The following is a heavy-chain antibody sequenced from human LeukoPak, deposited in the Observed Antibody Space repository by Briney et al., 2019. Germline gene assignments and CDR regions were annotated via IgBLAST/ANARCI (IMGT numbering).Heavy chain of an antibody. CDR2: IYYSGST. J-gene: IGHJ4*02. V-gene: IGHV4-59*11. Sequence: SETLSLTCTVSGGSISSHYWSWIRQPPGKGLEWIGYIYYSGSTNYNPSLKSRVTISEDTSKNQFSLTLSSVTAADTAVYYCARGAKPAAFDYWGQGTLVTVSS. D-gene: IGHD6-25*01. CDR3: ARGAKPAAFDY. CDR1: GGSISSHY.